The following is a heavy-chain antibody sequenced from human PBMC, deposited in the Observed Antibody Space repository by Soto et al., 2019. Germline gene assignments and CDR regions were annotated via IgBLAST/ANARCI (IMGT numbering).Heavy chain of an antibody. CDR1: GFTFSSYA. J-gene: IGHJ3*02. CDR2: ISGSGGST. CDR3: AKSRTEPPPMAVAIYAFDI. V-gene: IGHV3-23*01. D-gene: IGHD6-19*01. Sequence: GGSLRLSCAASGFTFSSYAMSWVRQAPGKGLEWVSAISGSGGSTYYADSVKGRFTISRDNSKNTLYLQMNSLRAEDTAVYYCAKSRTEPPPMAVAIYAFDIWGQGTMVTVS.